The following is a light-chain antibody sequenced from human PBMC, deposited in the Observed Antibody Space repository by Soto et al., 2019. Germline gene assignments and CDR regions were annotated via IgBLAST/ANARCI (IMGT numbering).Light chain of an antibody. V-gene: IGKV1-5*01. CDR2: DAS. CDR1: QSISSW. CDR3: QQYNSYPGT. Sequence: DIQMTQSPSTLSASVGDRVTITCRASQSISSWLAWYQQKPGKAPKLLIYDASSLESGVPSRFIGSGSGTEFTLTISSLQPDDFATYYCQQYNSYPGTFGQGTKLEIK. J-gene: IGKJ2*02.